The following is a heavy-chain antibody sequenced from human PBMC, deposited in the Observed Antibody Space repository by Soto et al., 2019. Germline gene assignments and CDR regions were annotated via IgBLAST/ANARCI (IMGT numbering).Heavy chain of an antibody. CDR1: GGSINGYY. V-gene: IGHV4-59*01. J-gene: IGHJ4*02. D-gene: IGHD3-22*01. CDR3: ARQIRYRGYTDY. CDR2: IYYNGST. Sequence: SETLSLTCTISGGSINGYYWSWIRQPPGKGLEWIGYIYYNGSTDYNPSLKSRVSMSVDTSNNQFSLNVFSVTPADTAVYYCARQIRYRGYTDYWGQGTLVTVSS.